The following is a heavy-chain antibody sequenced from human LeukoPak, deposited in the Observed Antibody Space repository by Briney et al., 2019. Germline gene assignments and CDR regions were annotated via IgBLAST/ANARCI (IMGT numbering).Heavy chain of an antibody. CDR3: TTDSTTTELRGETYFDY. CDR2: ISGSGGST. Sequence: GGSLRPSCAASGFTFSSYAMSWVRQAPGKGLEWVSAISGSGGSTYYADSVKGRFTISRDNSKNTLYLQMNSLKTEDTAVYYCTTDSTTTELRGETYFDYWGPGTLVTVSS. D-gene: IGHD1-26*01. V-gene: IGHV3-23*01. CDR1: GFTFSSYA. J-gene: IGHJ4*02.